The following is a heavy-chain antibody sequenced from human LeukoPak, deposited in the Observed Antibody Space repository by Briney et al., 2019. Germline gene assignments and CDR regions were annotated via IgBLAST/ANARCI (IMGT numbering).Heavy chain of an antibody. CDR3: ARDRRDGYNSISYYYYYGMDV. CDR1: GGTFSSYA. J-gene: IGHJ6*02. CDR2: IIPIFGTA. D-gene: IGHD5-24*01. Sequence: ASVKVSCKASGGTFSSYAISWVRQAPGQGLEWMGGIIPIFGTANYAQKFQGRVTITADESTSTAYMELSSLRSEDTAVYYCARDRRDGYNSISYYYYYGMDVWRQGTTVTVSS. V-gene: IGHV1-69*13.